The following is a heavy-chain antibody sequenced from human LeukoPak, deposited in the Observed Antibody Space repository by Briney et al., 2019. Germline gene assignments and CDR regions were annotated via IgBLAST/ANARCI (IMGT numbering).Heavy chain of an antibody. D-gene: IGHD4-17*01. CDR2: INHSGST. Sequence: PSETLSLTCAVYGGSFSGYYWSWIRQPPGKGLEWIGEINHSGSTNYNPSLKSRVTISVDTSKNQFSLKLSSVTAADTAVYYCARGRGLTTVTVYYYYGMDVWGQGTTVTVSS. J-gene: IGHJ6*02. V-gene: IGHV4-34*01. CDR3: ARGRGLTTVTVYYYYGMDV. CDR1: GGSFSGYY.